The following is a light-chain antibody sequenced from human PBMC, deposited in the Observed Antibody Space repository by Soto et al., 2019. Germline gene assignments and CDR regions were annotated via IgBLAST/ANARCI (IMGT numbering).Light chain of an antibody. V-gene: IGKV3-20*01. CDR3: QQYATFPFT. CDR1: QSVSGSY. CDR2: GAS. J-gene: IGKJ3*01. Sequence: IVLTQSTVTLSLSPGEGATLSCRASQSVSGSYLAWYQQKPGQAPRLLIYGASSRATGIPDRFSGSGSGTDFTLSISRLAPEDFAVYYCQQYATFPFTFGPGTKVDIK.